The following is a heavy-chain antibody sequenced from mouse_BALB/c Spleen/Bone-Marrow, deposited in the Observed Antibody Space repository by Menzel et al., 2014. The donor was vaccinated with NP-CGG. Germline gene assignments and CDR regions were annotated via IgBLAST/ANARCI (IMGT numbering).Heavy chain of an antibody. CDR1: GFSITSGYY. V-gene: IGHV3-6*02. J-gene: IGHJ1*01. Sequence: QLKESGPGLMKPSQSLSLTCSVTGFSITSGYYWNWIRQFPGHTLEWMGYITFDGSYDYNPSLKNRISITRDTSNNQFFLKLNSVTAEDTASYYCARALGSYVWYFDVWGAGTTVTVSS. CDR3: ARALGSYVWYFDV. D-gene: IGHD1-1*02. CDR2: ITFDGSY.